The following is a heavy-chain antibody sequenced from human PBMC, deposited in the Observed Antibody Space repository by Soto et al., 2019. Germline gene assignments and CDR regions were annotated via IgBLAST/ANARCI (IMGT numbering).Heavy chain of an antibody. D-gene: IGHD4-4*01. CDR3: ARERLHDYYYYMDV. V-gene: IGHV4-31*03. CDR2: IYYSGST. Sequence: PSETLSLTCTVSGGSISSGGYYRSWIRQHPGKGLEWIGYIYYSGSTYYNPSLKSRVTISVDTSKNQFSLKLSSVTAADTAVYYCARERLHDYYYYMDVWGKGTTVTVSS. CDR1: GGSISSGGYY. J-gene: IGHJ6*03.